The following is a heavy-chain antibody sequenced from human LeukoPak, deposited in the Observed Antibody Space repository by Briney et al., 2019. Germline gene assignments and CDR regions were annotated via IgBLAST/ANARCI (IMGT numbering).Heavy chain of an antibody. Sequence: GGSLRLSCAASGSTFSSYEMSWVRQAPGKGLEWVSYISSSGSTIYYADSVKGRFTISRDNAKNSLYLQMNSLRAEDTAVYYCARDITSGYYYFDYWGQGTLVTVSS. CDR3: ARDITSGYYYFDY. CDR1: GSTFSSYE. CDR2: ISSSGSTI. D-gene: IGHD3-22*01. V-gene: IGHV3-48*03. J-gene: IGHJ4*02.